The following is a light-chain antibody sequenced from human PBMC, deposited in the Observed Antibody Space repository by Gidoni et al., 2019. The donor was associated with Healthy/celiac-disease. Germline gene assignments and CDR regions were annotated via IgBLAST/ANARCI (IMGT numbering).Light chain of an antibody. CDR3: QQSYSTLPS. CDR1: QSISSY. CDR2: AAS. J-gene: IGKJ5*01. Sequence: MTQSPSSLSASVGDRVTITCRASQSISSYLNWYQQKPGKAPKLLIYAASSLQSGVPSRFSGSGSGTDFTLTISSLQPEDFATYYCQQSYSTLPSFGQXTRLEIK. V-gene: IGKV1-39*01.